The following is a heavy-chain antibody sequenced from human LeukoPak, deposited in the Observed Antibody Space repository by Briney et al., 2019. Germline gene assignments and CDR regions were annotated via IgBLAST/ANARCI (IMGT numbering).Heavy chain of an antibody. V-gene: IGHV1-24*01. D-gene: IGHD2-2*01. CDR3: ATYASDIVVVPAAISSYYFDY. CDR2: FDPEDGET. J-gene: IGHJ4*02. Sequence: ASVKVSCKVSGYTLTELSMHWVRQAPGKGLEWMGGFDPEDGETTYAQKFQGRVTMTEDTSTDTAYMELSSLRSEDTAVYYCATYASDIVVVPAAISSYYFDYWGQGTLVTVSS. CDR1: GYTLTELS.